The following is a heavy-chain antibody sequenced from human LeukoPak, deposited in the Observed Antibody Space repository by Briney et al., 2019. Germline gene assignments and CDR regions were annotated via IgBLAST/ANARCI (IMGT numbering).Heavy chain of an antibody. D-gene: IGHD2-2*01. CDR2: ISSSSSYI. J-gene: IGHJ6*04. Sequence: GGSLRLSCATSGFTFSSYSMNWVRQAPGKGLEWVSSISSSSSYIYYADSVKGRFAISRDNAKNSLYLQMNSLRAEDTAVYYCVRGEDCSSTSCFNYGMDVWGKGTTVTVSS. CDR3: VRGEDCSSTSCFNYGMDV. V-gene: IGHV3-21*01. CDR1: GFTFSSYS.